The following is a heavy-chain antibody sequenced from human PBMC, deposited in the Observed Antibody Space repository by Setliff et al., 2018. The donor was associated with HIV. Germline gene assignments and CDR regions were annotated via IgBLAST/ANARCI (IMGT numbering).Heavy chain of an antibody. J-gene: IGHJ4*02. CDR2: INSAERT. Sequence: HPGGSLRLSCAASGFSFSNYAMTWVRQAPGKGLEWVSTINSAERTFYAKSVKGRFTISRDNSKSTLYLQMNSLRAEDTAVYYCAKWSPSRDGPHYFDYWGQGTLVTVSS. V-gene: IGHV3-23*01. D-gene: IGHD2-2*01. CDR3: AKWSPSRDGPHYFDY. CDR1: GFSFSNYA.